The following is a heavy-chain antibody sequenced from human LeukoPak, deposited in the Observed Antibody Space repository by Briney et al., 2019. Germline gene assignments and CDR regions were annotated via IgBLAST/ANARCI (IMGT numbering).Heavy chain of an antibody. D-gene: IGHD2-21*02. V-gene: IGHV3-23*01. J-gene: IGHJ4*02. Sequence: PGGSLRLSCAASGFTFSSNYMSWVRQAPGKGLEWVSAISGSDPGTYYADSVKGRFTISRVNSRNTLYLQMNRLRVEDTAVYYCAKGSRGSCRGAYCYSFDNWGQGAVVTVSS. CDR3: AKGSRGSCRGAYCYSFDN. CDR2: ISGSDPGT. CDR1: GFTFSSNY.